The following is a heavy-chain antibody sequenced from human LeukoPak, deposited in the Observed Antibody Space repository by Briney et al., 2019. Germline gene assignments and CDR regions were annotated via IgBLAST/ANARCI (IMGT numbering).Heavy chain of an antibody. D-gene: IGHD6-6*01. V-gene: IGHV1-69*05. CDR2: IIPIFGTA. CDR3: ARDVRYSSSPYGYYYYMDV. Sequence: GASVKVSCKASGYTFTSYDINWVRQAPGQGLEWMGGIIPIFGTANYAQKFQGRVTITTDESTSAAYMELSSLRSEDTAVYYCARDVRYSSSPYGYYYYMDVWGKGTTVTVSS. J-gene: IGHJ6*03. CDR1: GYTFTSYD.